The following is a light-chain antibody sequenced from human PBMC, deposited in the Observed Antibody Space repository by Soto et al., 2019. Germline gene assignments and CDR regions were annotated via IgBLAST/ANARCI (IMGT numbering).Light chain of an antibody. J-gene: IGKJ1*01. CDR2: GAS. V-gene: IGKV3-15*01. CDR3: QQYNNWPWT. CDR1: QSISDT. Sequence: EIVMTQPPVTPSVSPGVRATLSCRASQSISDTLAWYQQKPGQAPRLLIHGASTRAPGFPARFSGSGSGTDFTLTISSLQSEDFAVYYCQQYNNWPWTFGQGTKVDI.